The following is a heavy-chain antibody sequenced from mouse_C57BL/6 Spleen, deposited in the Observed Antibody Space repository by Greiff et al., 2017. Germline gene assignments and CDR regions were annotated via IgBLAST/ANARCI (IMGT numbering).Heavy chain of an antibody. CDR3: ARGSYELYYYAMDY. J-gene: IGHJ4*01. CDR2: ISPSSGYT. CDR1: GYTFTSYW. Sequence: VQLQQSGAGLAKPGASVKLSCKASGYTFTSYWMHWVQQRPGQGLEWIGYISPSSGYTKYNQKFKDKVTLSEDKSSSTAYMQLSSLKYEDSAVYYCARGSYELYYYAMDYWGQGTSVTVSS. D-gene: IGHD1-1*01. V-gene: IGHV1-7*01.